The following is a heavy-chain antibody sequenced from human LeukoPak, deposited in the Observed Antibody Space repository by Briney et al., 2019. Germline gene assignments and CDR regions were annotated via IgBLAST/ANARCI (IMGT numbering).Heavy chain of an antibody. Sequence: SETLSLPCAVYGGPFSGYYWSWIRKPPGKGLEWIGEINHSGSTNYNPSLKSRVTISVDTSKNQFSLKLSSVTAADTAVYYCARAAAGLFDYWGQGTLVTVSS. V-gene: IGHV4-34*01. CDR1: GGPFSGYY. CDR3: ARAAAGLFDY. CDR2: INHSGST. D-gene: IGHD6-13*01. J-gene: IGHJ4*02.